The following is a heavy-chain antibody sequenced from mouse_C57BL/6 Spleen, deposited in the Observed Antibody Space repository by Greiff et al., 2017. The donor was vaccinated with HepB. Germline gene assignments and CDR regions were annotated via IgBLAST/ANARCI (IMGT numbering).Heavy chain of an antibody. CDR3: AREGLITTVVAPAY. Sequence: VQLQQPGAELVKPGASVKMSCKASGYTFTSYWITWVKQRPGQGLEWIGDIYPGSGSTNYNEKFKSKATLTVDTSSSTAYMQLSSLTSEDSAVYYCAREGLITTVVAPAYWGQGTLVTVSA. CDR1: GYTFTSYW. D-gene: IGHD1-1*01. J-gene: IGHJ3*01. CDR2: IYPGSGST. V-gene: IGHV1-55*01.